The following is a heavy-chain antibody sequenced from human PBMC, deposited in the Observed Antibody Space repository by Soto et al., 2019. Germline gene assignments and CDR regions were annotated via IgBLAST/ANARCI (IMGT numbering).Heavy chain of an antibody. D-gene: IGHD1-1*01. Sequence: EVQLVESGGGLVQPGGSLRLSCAASGFTFSGYWMHWVRQAPGKGLVWVSRIDGDGSRTNYADSVKGGFTISRDNAKNTLYLQMNSLRAEDTAVYYCARELASYNDYWGQGTLVTVSS. V-gene: IGHV3-74*01. CDR2: IDGDGSRT. CDR3: ARELASYNDY. CDR1: GFTFSGYW. J-gene: IGHJ4*02.